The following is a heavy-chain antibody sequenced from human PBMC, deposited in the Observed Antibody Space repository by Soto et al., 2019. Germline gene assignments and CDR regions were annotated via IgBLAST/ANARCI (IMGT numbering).Heavy chain of an antibody. D-gene: IGHD4-4*01. CDR3: ARTYCTTTACQAHGIDV. J-gene: IGHJ6*02. CDR1: GGSITSYH. CDR2: TSYTGNT. V-gene: IGHV4-59*01. Sequence: PSETLSLTCIVSGGSITSYHWSWIRQFPGKGLEWIAYTSYTGNTNYNPSLQSRVAISMDTSKNQLSLKLTSMTAADTAVYFCARTYCTTTACQAHGIDVWGQGTTVTVS.